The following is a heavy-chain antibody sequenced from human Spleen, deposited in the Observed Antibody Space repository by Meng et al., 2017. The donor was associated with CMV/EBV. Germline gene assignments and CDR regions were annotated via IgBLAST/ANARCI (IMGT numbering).Heavy chain of an antibody. CDR1: DGSISSSSYY. Sequence: SETLSLTCTVSDGSISSSSYYWGWIRQPPGRGLEWIGTIYYTGSTYYNPSLESRVTISVDTSQTQFSLKLSSVTAADTAVYYCARHFDYRNYFDYWGQGTLVTVSS. CDR3: ARHFDYRNYFDY. D-gene: IGHD3-9*01. J-gene: IGHJ4*02. CDR2: IYYTGST. V-gene: IGHV4-39*01.